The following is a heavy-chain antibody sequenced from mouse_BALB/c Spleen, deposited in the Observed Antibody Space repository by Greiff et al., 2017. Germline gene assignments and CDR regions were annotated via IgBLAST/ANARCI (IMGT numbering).Heavy chain of an antibody. V-gene: IGHV1S34*01. J-gene: IGHJ3*01. CDR1: GYSFTGYY. CDR2: ISCYNGAT. CDR3: NARSPGVAY. Sequence: LVKTGASVKISCKASGYSFTGYYMHWVKQSHGKSLEWIGYISCYNGATSYNQKFKGKATFTVDTSSSTAYMQLSSLTSEDTAVYYCNARSPGVAYWGQGTLVTVSA. D-gene: IGHD1-1*01.